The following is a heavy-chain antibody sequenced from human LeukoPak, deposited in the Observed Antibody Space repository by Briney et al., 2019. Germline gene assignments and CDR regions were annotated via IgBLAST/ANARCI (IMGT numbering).Heavy chain of an antibody. CDR3: ARGPSRWVQLDYYFDY. D-gene: IGHD5-24*01. CDR1: GGSISSSSYY. J-gene: IGHJ4*02. V-gene: IGHV4-39*07. Sequence: SETLSLTCTVSGGSISSSSYYWGWIRQPPGKGLEWIGSIYYSGSTYYNPSLKSRVTISVDTSKNQFSLKLSSVTAADTAVYYCARGPSRWVQLDYYFDYWGQGTLVTVSS. CDR2: IYYSGST.